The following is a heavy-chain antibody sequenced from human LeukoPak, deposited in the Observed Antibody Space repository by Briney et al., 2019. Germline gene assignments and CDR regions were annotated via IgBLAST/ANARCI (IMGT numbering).Heavy chain of an antibody. V-gene: IGHV3-30*04. Sequence: GGSLRLSWAASGFTFSSYAMHWVRQAPGKGLEWVAVISYDGSNKYYADSVKGRFTISRDNSKNTLYLQMNSLRAEDTAVYYCARDRYYYDSSGYSNFDYWGQGTLVTVSS. J-gene: IGHJ4*02. CDR2: ISYDGSNK. D-gene: IGHD3-22*01. CDR1: GFTFSSYA. CDR3: ARDRYYYDSSGYSNFDY.